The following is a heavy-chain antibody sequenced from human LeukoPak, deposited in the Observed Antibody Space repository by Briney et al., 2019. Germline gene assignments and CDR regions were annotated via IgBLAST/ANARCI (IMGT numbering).Heavy chain of an antibody. CDR1: GGSISSSSYY. J-gene: IGHJ5*02. CDR2: INHSGST. Sequence: KPSETLSLTCTVSGGSISSSSYYWGWIRQPPGKGLEWIGEINHSGSTNYNPSLKSRVTISVDTSKNQFSLKLSSVTAADTAVYYCARSAMYYDILTGYYPSRLWYNWFDPWGQGTLVTVSS. V-gene: IGHV4-39*07. D-gene: IGHD3-9*01. CDR3: ARSAMYYDILTGYYPSRLWYNWFDP.